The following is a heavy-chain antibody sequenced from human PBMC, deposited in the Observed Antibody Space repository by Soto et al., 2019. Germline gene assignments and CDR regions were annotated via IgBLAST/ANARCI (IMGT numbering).Heavy chain of an antibody. CDR3: ARDLFGDGYNFRY. CDR1: GGSFSSYH. Sequence: SETLSLTCSISGGSFSSYHWSWIRQPPGKGLEWIGYIFYSGSTTYNPSLKSRVTISLDTSKNQFSLKVSSVTAADTAVYYCARDLFGDGYNFRYWGQGTQVTVYS. CDR2: IFYSGST. J-gene: IGHJ4*02. D-gene: IGHD5-12*01. V-gene: IGHV4-59*01.